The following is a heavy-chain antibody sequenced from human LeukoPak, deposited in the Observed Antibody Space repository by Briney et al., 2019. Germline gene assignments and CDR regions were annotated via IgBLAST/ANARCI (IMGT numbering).Heavy chain of an antibody. J-gene: IGHJ4*02. CDR1: GYTFTSYD. CDR2: MNPNSGNT. CDR3: ARDQYYYDSSGYYGDRFDY. Sequence: ASVKVSCKASGYTFTSYDINWVRQATGQGLEWMGWMNPNSGNTGYAQKFQGRVTMTRNTSISTAYMELSSLRSEDTAVYYCARDQYYYDSSGYYGDRFDYWGQGTLVTVSS. V-gene: IGHV1-8*01. D-gene: IGHD3-22*01.